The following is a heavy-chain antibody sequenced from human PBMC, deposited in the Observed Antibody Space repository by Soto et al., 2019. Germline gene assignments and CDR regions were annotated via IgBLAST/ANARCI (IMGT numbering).Heavy chain of an antibody. D-gene: IGHD5-12*01. V-gene: IGHV3-7*03. CDR1: GFTFSSYW. Sequence: GGSLRLSCAASGFTFSSYWMSWVRQAPGKGLEWVANIKQDGSEKYYVDSVKGRFTISRDNAKNSLYLQMNSLRAEDTAVYYCARDPGDIVGRAFDIWGQGTMVTVSS. CDR3: ARDPGDIVGRAFDI. CDR2: IKQDGSEK. J-gene: IGHJ3*02.